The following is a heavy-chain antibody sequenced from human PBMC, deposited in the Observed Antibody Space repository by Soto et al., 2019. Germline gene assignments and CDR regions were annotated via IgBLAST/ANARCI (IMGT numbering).Heavy chain of an antibody. CDR1: GYKFTSSW. CDR3: AITYSSSFFDY. Sequence: GESLKISCRTSGYKFTSSWIAWVRQKPGKGLEWMGIIYPGDSDTRYSPSFQGQVTISADKSISTAYLQWSSLKASDTAMYYCAITYSSSFFDYWGQGTLVTVSS. J-gene: IGHJ4*02. V-gene: IGHV5-51*01. D-gene: IGHD6-6*01. CDR2: IYPGDSDT.